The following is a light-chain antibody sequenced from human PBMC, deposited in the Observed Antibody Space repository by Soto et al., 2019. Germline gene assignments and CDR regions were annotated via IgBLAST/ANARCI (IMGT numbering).Light chain of an antibody. J-gene: IGKJ1*01. CDR3: QQYGNSPWT. CDR1: QTVSSSY. V-gene: IGKV3-20*01. Sequence: EIVLTQSPGTLSLSPGERATLSCSASQTVSSSYLAWYQQKPGQAPRLLIYGASSRATGIPDRFSGSGSATDFTLTISRLEPEDFAVYYCQQYGNSPWTFGQGTKVDIK. CDR2: GAS.